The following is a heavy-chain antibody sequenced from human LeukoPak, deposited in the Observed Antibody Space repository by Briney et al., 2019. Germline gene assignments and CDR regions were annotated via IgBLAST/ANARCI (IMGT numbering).Heavy chain of an antibody. J-gene: IGHJ1*01. D-gene: IGHD5-18*01. V-gene: IGHV3-66*01. CDR3: ARGVDTAMVPHFQH. Sequence: GGSLRLSCAASGFTFSSYWMSWVRQAPGKGLEWVSVIYSGGSTYYADSVKGRFTISRDNSKNTLYLQMNSLRAEDTAVYYCARGVDTAMVPHFQHWGQGTLVTVSS. CDR2: IYSGGST. CDR1: GFTFSSYW.